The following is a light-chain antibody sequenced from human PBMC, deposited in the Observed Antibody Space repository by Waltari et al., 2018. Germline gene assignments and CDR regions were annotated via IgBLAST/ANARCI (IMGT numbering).Light chain of an antibody. CDR3: ATWDDSLNGQVI. V-gene: IGLV1-47*01. CDR1: SSNIGNNY. J-gene: IGLJ2*01. Sequence: QSVLTQPPLASGTPGQSVTISCSGSSSNIGNNYVDWYQQLPGKAPKLLIYTNNPRPSGVPDRFSGSKSGTSASLAISGLRSEDEADYYCATWDDSLNGQVIFGGGTKLTVL. CDR2: TNN.